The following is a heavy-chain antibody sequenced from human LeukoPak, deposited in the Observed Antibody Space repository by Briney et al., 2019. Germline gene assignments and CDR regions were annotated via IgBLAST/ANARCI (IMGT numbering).Heavy chain of an antibody. J-gene: IGHJ4*02. V-gene: IGHV4-34*01. CDR1: GGSISDFY. Sequence: SDTLSLTCAVFGGSISDFYWTWIRQPPGRGLEWIGEISRGEGTKYNSSLKSRVTLSVDTSKNQFPVNLNSVTAADTAVYYCVRGRDPAKQGYWGQGTLVTVSS. CDR3: VRGRDPAKQGY. D-gene: IGHD2-2*01. CDR2: ISRGEGT.